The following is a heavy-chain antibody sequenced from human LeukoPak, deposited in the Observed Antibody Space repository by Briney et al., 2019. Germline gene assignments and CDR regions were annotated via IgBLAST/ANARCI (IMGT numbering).Heavy chain of an antibody. J-gene: IGHJ3*02. V-gene: IGHV4-4*07. CDR3: ARNSGGRLILRFLEWDDAFDI. Sequence: PSETLSLTCTVSGGSISSYYWSWIRQPAGKGLEWIGRIYTSGSTNYNPSLKSRVTMSVDTSKNQFSLKLSSVTAADTAVYYCARNSGGRLILRFLEWDDAFDIWGQGTMVTVSS. D-gene: IGHD3-3*01. CDR2: IYTSGST. CDR1: GGSISSYY.